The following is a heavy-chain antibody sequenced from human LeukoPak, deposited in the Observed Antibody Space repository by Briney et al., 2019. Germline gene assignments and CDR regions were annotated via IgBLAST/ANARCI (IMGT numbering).Heavy chain of an antibody. CDR3: ARSPSTLTTLGDYYFGMDV. CDR2: IYPGDSDT. D-gene: IGHD4-17*01. Sequence: GESLKISCTGSGYRFTSYWIGWVRQMPGKGLECMGFIYPGDSDTRYSPPFQGQVTIPVDKSISTAYLQWSSLEASDTAIYYCARSPSTLTTLGDYYFGMDVWGQGTTVTVSS. J-gene: IGHJ6*02. CDR1: GYRFTSYW. V-gene: IGHV5-51*01.